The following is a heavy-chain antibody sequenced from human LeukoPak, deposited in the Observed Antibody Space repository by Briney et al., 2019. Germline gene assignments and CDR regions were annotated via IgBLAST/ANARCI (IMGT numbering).Heavy chain of an antibody. CDR1: GFTFSNHA. CDR3: AKARYDFWSAKGD. J-gene: IGHJ4*02. CDR2: ISNSGGSK. V-gene: IGHV3-23*01. Sequence: GSLRLSCAASGFTFSNHAMSWVRQAPGKGLEWVSTISNSGGSKFYAGSVKGRFTISTDTSNNTLYLQMHTLRVDDTAIYFCAKARYDFWSAKGDWGQGTLVTVSS. D-gene: IGHD3-3*01.